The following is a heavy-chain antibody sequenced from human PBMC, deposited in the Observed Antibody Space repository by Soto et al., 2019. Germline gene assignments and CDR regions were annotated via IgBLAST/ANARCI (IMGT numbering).Heavy chain of an antibody. CDR1: GYTFTSYY. D-gene: IGHD6-6*01. CDR3: ATTEYGSSPEDF. J-gene: IGHJ4*02. V-gene: IGHV1-46*03. Sequence: QVQLMQSGAEVKKPGASVKISCKASGYTFTSYYMHWVRQAPGQGLEWMGIINPLDGNTDYAQHFQGRVTVTRDTSTSTVYMELSSLRSEDTAVYYCATTEYGSSPEDFWGQGTLVTVSS. CDR2: INPLDGNT.